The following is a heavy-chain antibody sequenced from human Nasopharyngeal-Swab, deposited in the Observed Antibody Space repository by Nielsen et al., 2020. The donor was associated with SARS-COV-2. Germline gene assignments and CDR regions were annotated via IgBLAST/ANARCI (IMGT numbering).Heavy chain of an antibody. D-gene: IGHD3-22*01. J-gene: IGHJ4*02. CDR2: IYSGGST. CDR3: ARDSNPDYYDSSGYKDY. V-gene: IGHV3-53*04. Sequence: WIRQPPGKGLEWVSVIYSGGSTYYADSVKGRFTISRHNSKNALYLQMNSLRSDDTAVYYCARDSNPDYYDSSGYKDYWGQGTLVTVSS.